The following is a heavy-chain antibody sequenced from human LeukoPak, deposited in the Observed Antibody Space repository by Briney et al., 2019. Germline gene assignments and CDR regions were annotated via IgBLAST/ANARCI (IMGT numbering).Heavy chain of an antibody. CDR1: GFTFRSYT. J-gene: IGHJ4*02. Sequence: PGGSLRLSCAASGFTFRSYTMNWVRQAPGKGLEWVSSISSSSSYIYYADSMKGRFTISRDNAENSLYLQMNSLRAEDTAVYYCARDRVVAPYYFDYWGQGTLVTVSS. CDR3: ARDRVVAPYYFDY. CDR2: ISSSSSYI. D-gene: IGHD5-12*01. V-gene: IGHV3-21*01.